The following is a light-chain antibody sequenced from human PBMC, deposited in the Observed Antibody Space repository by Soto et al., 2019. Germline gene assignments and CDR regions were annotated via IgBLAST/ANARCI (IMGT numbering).Light chain of an antibody. CDR1: SSDVGSYNL. CDR3: CSYAGSSTPVV. CDR2: EVT. V-gene: IGLV2-23*02. Sequence: QSALTQPASVSGSPGQSITISCTGTSSDVGSYNLVSWYQQHPGKAPKLMIYEVTNRPSGVSNRFSGSKSGNTASLTISGLQAEDEADYYCCSYAGSSTPVVFGGGTKVTVL. J-gene: IGLJ2*01.